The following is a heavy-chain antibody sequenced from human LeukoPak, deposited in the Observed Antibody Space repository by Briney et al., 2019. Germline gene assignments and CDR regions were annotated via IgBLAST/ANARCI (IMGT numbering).Heavy chain of an antibody. J-gene: IGHJ4*02. D-gene: IGHD6-13*01. Sequence: SETLSLTCTVSGGSISSGSYYWSWIRQPAGKGLEWIGRICTSGSTNYNPSLKSRVTISVDTSKNQFSLKLSSVTAADTAVYYCARCAWDDGDSSSWYVDYWGQGTLVTVSS. V-gene: IGHV4-61*02. CDR2: ICTSGST. CDR1: GGSISSGSYY. CDR3: ARCAWDDGDSSSWYVDY.